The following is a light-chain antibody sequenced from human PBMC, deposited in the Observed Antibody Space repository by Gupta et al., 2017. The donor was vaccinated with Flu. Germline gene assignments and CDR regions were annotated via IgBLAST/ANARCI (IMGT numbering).Light chain of an antibody. J-gene: IGKJ2*01. CDR3: MQAKQFPNN. V-gene: IGKV2-24*01. CDR2: KSS. CDR1: QSLAHSDGNTY. Sequence: DIVMTQTPLSSPVTLGQPASISCRSSQSLAHSDGNTYLSWIQQRPGQPPRLLIYKSSSRGSGVPDRFSGSGAGTXFTLKIXRGEAEDVGVYYCMQAKQFPNNFGXGTKLEIK.